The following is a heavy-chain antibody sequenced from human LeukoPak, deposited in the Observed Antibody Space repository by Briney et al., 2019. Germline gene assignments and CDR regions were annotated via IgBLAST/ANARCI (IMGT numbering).Heavy chain of an antibody. V-gene: IGHV4-34*01. D-gene: IGHD2-2*01. Sequence: PSETLSLTCAVYGGSFSPYYWSWIRQSPGKGLEWIAEINDSGSTNYNPSLKSRVTISVDTSKKQFTLKVHSLTAADTAVYYCARGGIVVVPAAPGSFDYWGQGTLVTVSS. CDR1: GGSFSPYY. CDR3: ARGGIVVVPAAPGSFDY. CDR2: INDSGST. J-gene: IGHJ4*02.